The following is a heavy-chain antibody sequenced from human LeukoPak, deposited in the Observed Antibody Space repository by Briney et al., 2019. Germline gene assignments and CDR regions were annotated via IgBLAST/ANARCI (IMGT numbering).Heavy chain of an antibody. CDR2: TNSDGSDT. J-gene: IGHJ5*02. CDR3: ARGGERGCSGGSCSPNWFDP. Sequence: GGSLRLSCAASGFTFSMYWMHWLRQAPGKGLVWVSRTNSDGSDTTHADSVKGRFTISRDNAKNTLYLQMNSLRAEDTAVYYCARGGERGCSGGSCSPNWFDPWGQGTLVTVSS. V-gene: IGHV3-74*01. CDR1: GFTFSMYW. D-gene: IGHD2-15*01.